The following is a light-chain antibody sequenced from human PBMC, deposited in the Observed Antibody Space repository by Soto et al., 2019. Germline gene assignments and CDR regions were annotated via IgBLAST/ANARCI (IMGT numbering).Light chain of an antibody. Sequence: EIVLTQSPVTLSLSPGDRATLSCRASQTVSTYLAWYQQKPGQAPRLLIYDASNRATGIPARFSGSGSGTDFTLTISSLEPEDFAVYSCQQRNNLPPDITCGQGTRLDIK. CDR1: QTVSTY. J-gene: IGKJ5*01. CDR2: DAS. CDR3: QQRNNLPPDIT. V-gene: IGKV3-11*01.